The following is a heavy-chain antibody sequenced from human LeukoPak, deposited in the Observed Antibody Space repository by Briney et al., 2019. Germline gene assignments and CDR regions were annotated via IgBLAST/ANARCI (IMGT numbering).Heavy chain of an antibody. J-gene: IGHJ4*02. CDR3: VRQYSGYESLYFDS. CDR1: GYTFSSYT. Sequence: ASVKVSCKASGYTFSSYTLSWLRQAPGQGLEWMGWINTNTGTPTYAQGFTGRFVFSLDSSVSTAYLQISSLKVEDIAVYYCVRQYSGYESLYFDSWGQGTLVTVSS. CDR2: INTNTGTP. V-gene: IGHV7-4-1*02. D-gene: IGHD5-12*01.